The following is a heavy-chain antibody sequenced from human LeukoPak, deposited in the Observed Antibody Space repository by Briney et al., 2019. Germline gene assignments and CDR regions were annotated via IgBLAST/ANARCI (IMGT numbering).Heavy chain of an antibody. D-gene: IGHD6-13*01. V-gene: IGHV3-30*18. CDR2: ISYDGNSK. CDR3: AKTMYCSSWWTYYYYGMDV. CDR1: GFTLSTYG. Sequence: GGSLRLSCAASGFTLSTYGMHWVRQAPGKGLEWVAMISYDGNSKQYADLVKGRFTISRDNSKNTLYLQMNSLRAEDTAVYYCAKTMYCSSWWTYYYYGMDVWGQGTTVIVSS. J-gene: IGHJ6*02.